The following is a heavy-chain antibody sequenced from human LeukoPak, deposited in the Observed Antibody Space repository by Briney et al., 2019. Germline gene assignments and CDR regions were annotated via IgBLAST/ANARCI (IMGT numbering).Heavy chain of an antibody. Sequence: SEILSLTCTVSGDSINNYYWSWIRQPAGKGLEWIGRISASGRTNYNSALKSRVTMSVDTSKNQFSLRVKSVTAADTAVYYCAREYGDFDYWSQGTLVTVSS. CDR3: AREYGDFDY. D-gene: IGHD4-17*01. CDR2: ISASGRT. V-gene: IGHV4-4*07. CDR1: GDSINNYY. J-gene: IGHJ4*02.